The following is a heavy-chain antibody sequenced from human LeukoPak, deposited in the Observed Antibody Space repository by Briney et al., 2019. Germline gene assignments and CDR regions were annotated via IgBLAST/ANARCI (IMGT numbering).Heavy chain of an antibody. Sequence: GGSLRLSCAASGFTFSSDWMHWVRQAPGKGLVWVSRINSDGSSTSYADSVKGRFTISRDNAKNALYLQMNSLRAEDTAVYYCARVMAPYDFWSGYYLEYFDYWGQGTLVTVSS. V-gene: IGHV3-74*01. D-gene: IGHD3-3*01. CDR2: INSDGSST. CDR3: ARVMAPYDFWSGYYLEYFDY. J-gene: IGHJ4*02. CDR1: GFTFSSDW.